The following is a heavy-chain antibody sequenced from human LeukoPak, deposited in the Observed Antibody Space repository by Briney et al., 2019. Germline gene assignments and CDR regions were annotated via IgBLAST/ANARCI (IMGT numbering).Heavy chain of an antibody. CDR3: LKDFGGDDY. Sequence: PGGSLRLSCAASGFTFTHAWMTWVRQAPGKGLEWVGRIKSKTDGGTTDYAAPVKGRFTISRDGSKNTLYLQMNSLKTEDTAVYYCLKDFGGDDYWGQGTLVTVSS. CDR2: IKSKTDGGTT. J-gene: IGHJ4*02. D-gene: IGHD3-3*01. V-gene: IGHV3-15*01. CDR1: GFTFTHAW.